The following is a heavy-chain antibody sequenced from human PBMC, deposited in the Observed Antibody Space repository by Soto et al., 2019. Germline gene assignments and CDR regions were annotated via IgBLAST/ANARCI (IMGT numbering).Heavy chain of an antibody. D-gene: IGHD3-9*01. CDR1: GFTFSSYS. V-gene: IGHV3-48*02. CDR2: ISSSSSTI. CDR3: AGGAGYLLYYYYGMDV. Sequence: VQLVESGGGLVKPGGSLRLSCAASGFTFSSYSMNWVRQAPGKGLEWVSYISSSSSTIYYADSVKGRFTISRDNAKNSLYLQMNSLRDEDTAVYYCAGGAGYLLYYYYGMDVWGQGTTVTVSS. J-gene: IGHJ6*02.